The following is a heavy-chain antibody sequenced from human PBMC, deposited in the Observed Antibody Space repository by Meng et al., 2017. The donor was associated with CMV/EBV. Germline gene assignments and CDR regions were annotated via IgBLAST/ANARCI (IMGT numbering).Heavy chain of an antibody. V-gene: IGHV3-30-3*01. Sequence: GGSLRLSCAASGFPFSPYTIHWVRQAPGKGMEWVALISSDGSNKDYADSVKGRFTISRDNSKNTLSLQMNSLRTEDTAVYYCARGGGFCSVASCYGIDYWSQGTVVTVSS. CDR1: GFPFSPYT. CDR2: ISSDGSNK. J-gene: IGHJ4*02. CDR3: ARGGGFCSVASCYGIDY. D-gene: IGHD2-2*01.